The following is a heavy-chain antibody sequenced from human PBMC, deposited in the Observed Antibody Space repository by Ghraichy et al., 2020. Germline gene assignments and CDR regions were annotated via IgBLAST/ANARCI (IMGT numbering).Heavy chain of an antibody. CDR3: AKDRGAECSGGSCYFYYYGMDV. V-gene: IGHV3-30*18. J-gene: IGHJ6*02. D-gene: IGHD2-15*01. CDR1: GFTFSSYG. CDR2: ISYDGSNK. Sequence: GGSLRLSCAASGFTFSSYGMHWVRQAPGKGLEWVAVISYDGSNKYYADSVKGRFTISRDNSKNTLYLQMNSLRAEDTAVYYCAKDRGAECSGGSCYFYYYGMDVWGQGTTVTVSS.